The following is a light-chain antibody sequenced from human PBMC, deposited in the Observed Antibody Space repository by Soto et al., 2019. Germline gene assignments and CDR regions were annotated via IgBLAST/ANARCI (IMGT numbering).Light chain of an antibody. J-gene: IGKJ1*01. Sequence: ENVLSQSPGTPSLSPGERATLSCGTSQSVSRSQFAWHQQKGGQAPRLLVFGASSRATAIPARFSGSGSGTDFTLTISKVEPEDSAVYYCQHYSSSPPPFGQGTKAAI. CDR2: GAS. CDR3: QHYSSSPPP. V-gene: IGKV3-20*01. CDR1: QSVSRSQ.